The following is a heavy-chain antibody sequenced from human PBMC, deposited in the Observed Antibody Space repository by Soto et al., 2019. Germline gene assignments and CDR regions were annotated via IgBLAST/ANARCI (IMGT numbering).Heavy chain of an antibody. CDR2: IKQDGSEK. CDR3: ARSDCGGDCYNAFDI. J-gene: IGHJ3*02. D-gene: IGHD2-21*02. Sequence: GGSLRLSCAASGFTFSSYWMSWVRQAPGKGLEWVANIKQDGSEKYYVDSVKGRFTISRDNAKNSLYLQMNSLRAEDTAVYYCARSDCGGDCYNAFDIWGQGTMVTVSS. V-gene: IGHV3-7*03. CDR1: GFTFSSYW.